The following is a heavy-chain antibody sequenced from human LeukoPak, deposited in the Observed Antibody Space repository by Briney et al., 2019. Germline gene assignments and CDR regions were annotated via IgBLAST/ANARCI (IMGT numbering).Heavy chain of an antibody. CDR1: GFTFSSYE. D-gene: IGHD1-1*01. CDR2: ISSSGSTI. CDR3: ARGPDLLERRSWSLGFGYYMDV. V-gene: IGHV3-48*03. Sequence: VGSLRLSCAASGFTFSSYEMNWVRQAPGKGLEWVSYISSSGSTIYYADSVKGRFTISRDNAKNSLYLQMNSLRAEDTAVYYCARGPDLLERRSWSLGFGYYMDVWGKGTTVTISS. J-gene: IGHJ6*03.